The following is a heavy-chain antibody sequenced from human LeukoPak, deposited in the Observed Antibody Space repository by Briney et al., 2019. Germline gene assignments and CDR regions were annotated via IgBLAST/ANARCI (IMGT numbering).Heavy chain of an antibody. CDR1: VFTYSDFD. CDR2: ISGSDGST. D-gene: IGHD3-9*01. CDR3: AKRLRYFDWLSGGALDY. Sequence: PGGSLRLSCADSVFTYSDFDMSWVRQAPGKGLEWVSAISGSDGSTYYAVSVKGRFTISRDNSKNTLYLQMNSLRAEDTAVYYCAKRLRYFDWLSGGALDYWGQGTLVTVSS. J-gene: IGHJ4*02. V-gene: IGHV3-23*01.